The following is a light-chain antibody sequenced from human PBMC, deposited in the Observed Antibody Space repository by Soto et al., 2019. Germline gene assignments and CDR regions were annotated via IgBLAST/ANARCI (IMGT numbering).Light chain of an antibody. J-gene: IGKJ4*01. CDR2: DAS. Sequence: EIVLTQSPATLSLSPGERATLSCSASQTFGDSLAWYQHRPGQVPRLLIYDASNTAPGIPDRFSGSGSGTDFTLTISSLEPEDFAVYYCQQRSNWPLTFGGGTKVEIK. V-gene: IGKV3-11*01. CDR1: QTFGDS. CDR3: QQRSNWPLT.